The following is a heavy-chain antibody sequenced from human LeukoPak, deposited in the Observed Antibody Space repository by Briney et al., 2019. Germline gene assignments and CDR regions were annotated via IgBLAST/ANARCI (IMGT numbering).Heavy chain of an antibody. D-gene: IGHD6-6*01. CDR2: ISTYNGNS. CDR1: GYTFTSYS. CDR3: AKDRWRDGSSSFDN. Sequence: GASVKVSCKASGYTFTSYSINWVRQAPGQGLEWMGWISTYNGNSNYAQKLQGRVTVTTDTSTSTAYMELRSLRSDDTAMYYCAKDRWRDGSSSFDNWGQGTLVTVSS. V-gene: IGHV1-18*01. J-gene: IGHJ4*02.